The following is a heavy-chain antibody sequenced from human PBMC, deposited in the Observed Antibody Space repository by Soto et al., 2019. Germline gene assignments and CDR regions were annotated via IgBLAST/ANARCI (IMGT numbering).Heavy chain of an antibody. D-gene: IGHD2-2*01. Sequence: SETLSLTCTVSGYSISSGYYWGWIRQPPGKGLEWIGSIYHSGSTYYNPSLKSRVTISVDTSKHQFSLKLSSVTAADTAVYYCARDCSSTSCYYYYYYGMDVWGQGTTVTVSS. CDR1: GYSISSGYY. V-gene: IGHV4-38-2*02. CDR3: ARDCSSTSCYYYYYYGMDV. CDR2: IYHSGST. J-gene: IGHJ6*02.